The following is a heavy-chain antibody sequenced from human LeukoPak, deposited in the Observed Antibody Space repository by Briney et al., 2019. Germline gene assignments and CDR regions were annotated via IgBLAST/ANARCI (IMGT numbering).Heavy chain of an antibody. D-gene: IGHD2-15*01. CDR2: IYYSGST. CDR3: ARHASWYNWFDP. V-gene: IGHV4-59*08. Sequence: SETLSLTCTVSGGSISSYYWSWIRQPPGKGLEWIGYIYYSGSTNYNPSLKSRVTISVDTSKNQFSLKPSSVTAADTAVYYCARHASWYNWFDPWGQGTLVTVSS. CDR1: GGSISSYY. J-gene: IGHJ5*02.